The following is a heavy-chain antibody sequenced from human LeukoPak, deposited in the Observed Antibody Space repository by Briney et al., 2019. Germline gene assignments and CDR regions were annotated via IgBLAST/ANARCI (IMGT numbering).Heavy chain of an antibody. J-gene: IGHJ6*02. V-gene: IGHV1-2*02. CDR1: GYTFTAYD. CDR2: INPNSGGT. D-gene: IGHD6-13*01. Sequence: ASVKVSCKASGYTFTAYDMHWVRQAPGQGLEWKGWINPNSGGTNYAQKFQGRVSMTRDTSSSTAYMELSSLRSDDTAVYYCARDQVATAGRGFYYYYYGMDVWGQGTTVTVSS. CDR3: ARDQVATAGRGFYYYYYGMDV.